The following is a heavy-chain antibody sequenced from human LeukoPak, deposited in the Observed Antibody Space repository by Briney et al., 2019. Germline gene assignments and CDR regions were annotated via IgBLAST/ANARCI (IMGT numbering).Heavy chain of an antibody. J-gene: IGHJ3*02. V-gene: IGHV4-34*01. CDR1: GGSFSGYY. CDR3: ASRDYYDSSGYSDAFDI. CDR2: INHSGST. D-gene: IGHD3-22*01. Sequence: SETLSLTCAVYGGSFSGYYWSWIRQPPGKGLDWIGEINHSGSTNYNPSLKSRVTISVDTSKNQFSLKLSSVTAADTAVYYCASRDYYDSSGYSDAFDIWGQGTMVTVSS.